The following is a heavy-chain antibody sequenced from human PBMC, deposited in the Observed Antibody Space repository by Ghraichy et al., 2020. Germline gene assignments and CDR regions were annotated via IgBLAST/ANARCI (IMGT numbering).Heavy chain of an antibody. CDR2: IDSTGTSI. V-gene: IGHV3-48*02. J-gene: IGHJ4*02. Sequence: SCTASGFSFSTSFMDWVRQAPGKGLEWISFIDSTGTSIHYADSVKGRFSISRDNVKNSVFLQINGLRDEDTAVYYCARGRSGNYVDYWGQGTPVTVSS. CDR3: ARGRSGNYVDY. CDR1: GFSFSTSF. D-gene: IGHD1-26*01.